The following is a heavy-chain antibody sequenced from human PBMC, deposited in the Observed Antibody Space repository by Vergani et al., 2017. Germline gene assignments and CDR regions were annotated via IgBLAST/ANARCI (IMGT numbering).Heavy chain of an antibody. J-gene: IGHJ4*02. V-gene: IGHV3-30*02. CDR1: GLTFSHFG. CDR2: IGKDGINT. CDR3: AKYLRDSTDGLPDS. D-gene: IGHD2-21*02. Sequence: QVQLVESAGGVVQPGGSLRLSCAASGLTFSHFGMHWIRQAPGKGLEWLAYIGKDGINTRYRDAVKGRFTFSRDNSKDILYLQMDSLGSEDTALYYCAKYLRDSTDGLPDSWGPGTLVIVSS.